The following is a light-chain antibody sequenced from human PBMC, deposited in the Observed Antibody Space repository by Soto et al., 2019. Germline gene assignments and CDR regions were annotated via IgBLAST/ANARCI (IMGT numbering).Light chain of an antibody. V-gene: IGLV2-14*01. CDR2: EVS. CDR1: SSDVGGYNY. Sequence: QSALTQPAYVSGSPGQSITISCTGTSSDVGGYNYVSWYQQHPGKAPKLMIYEVSNRPSGVSNRFSGSKSGNTASLTISGLQAEDEGDYYCSSFTSSSTVVFGGGTKLTVL. CDR3: SSFTSSSTVV. J-gene: IGLJ2*01.